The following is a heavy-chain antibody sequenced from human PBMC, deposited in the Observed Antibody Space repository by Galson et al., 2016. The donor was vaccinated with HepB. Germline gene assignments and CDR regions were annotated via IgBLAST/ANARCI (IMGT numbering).Heavy chain of an antibody. V-gene: IGHV3-23*01. Sequence: SLRLSCAASGFIFSNYAMSWVRQAPGKGLEWVSTITGRGDSAYYADSVKGRFTISRDNSQNTLFPQMNSLRAEDTAIYYCAKHAEPYYYYAMDVWGQGTTVTVSS. D-gene: IGHD1-14*01. CDR2: ITGRGDSA. CDR1: GFIFSNYA. CDR3: AKHAEPYYYYAMDV. J-gene: IGHJ6*02.